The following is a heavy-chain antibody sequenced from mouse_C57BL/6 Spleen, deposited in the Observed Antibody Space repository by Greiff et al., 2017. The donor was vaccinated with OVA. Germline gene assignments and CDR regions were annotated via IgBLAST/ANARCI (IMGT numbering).Heavy chain of an antibody. CDR1: GFSLTSYG. J-gene: IGHJ3*01. Sequence: VQLQESGPGLVAPSQSLSITCTVSGFSLTSYGVHWVRQPPGKGLEWLGVIWSDGSTNYNSAIKSRLSISKDNSKSQVFLKMNSLQTDYTAMFSCARHYDYDGAWFAYWGQGTLVTVSA. V-gene: IGHV2-6-1*01. CDR2: IWSDGST. D-gene: IGHD2-4*01. CDR3: ARHYDYDGAWFAY.